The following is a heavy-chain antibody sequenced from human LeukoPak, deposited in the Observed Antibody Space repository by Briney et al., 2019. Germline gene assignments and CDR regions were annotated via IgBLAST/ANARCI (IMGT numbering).Heavy chain of an antibody. Sequence: SETLSLTCAVYGGSFSGYCWSWIRQPPGKGLEWIGEINHSGSTNYNPSLKSRVTISVDTSKNQFSLKLSSVTAADTAVYYCARDLADYGEPFDYWGQGTLVTVSS. CDR3: ARDLADYGEPFDY. J-gene: IGHJ4*02. V-gene: IGHV4-34*01. CDR1: GGSFSGYC. D-gene: IGHD4-17*01. CDR2: INHSGST.